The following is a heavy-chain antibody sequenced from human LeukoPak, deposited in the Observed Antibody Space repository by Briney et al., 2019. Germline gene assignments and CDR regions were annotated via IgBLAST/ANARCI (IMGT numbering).Heavy chain of an antibody. CDR2: ISSSSSTI. V-gene: IGHV3-48*04. D-gene: IGHD4-17*01. CDR3: ARETTVTFPDAFDI. Sequence: GGSLRLSCAASGFTFSSYSMNWVRQAPGKGLEWVSYISSSSSTIYYADSVKGRFTISRDNAKNSLYLQMNSLRAEDTAVYYCARETTVTFPDAFDIWGQGTMVTVSS. J-gene: IGHJ3*02. CDR1: GFTFSSYS.